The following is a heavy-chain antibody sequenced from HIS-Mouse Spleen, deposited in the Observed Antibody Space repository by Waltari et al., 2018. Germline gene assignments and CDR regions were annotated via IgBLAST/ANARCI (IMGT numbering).Heavy chain of an antibody. D-gene: IGHD3-3*01. CDR1: GGSISSSSYY. CDR2: IYYSGST. V-gene: IGHV4-39*07. J-gene: IGHJ3*02. Sequence: QLQLQESGPGLVKPSETLSLTCTVAGGSISSSSYYWGWIRQPPGKGLEWIGSIYYSGSTYYNPSLKSRVTISVDTSKIQFSLKLSSVTAADTAVYYCARAPTGFLEWFDAFDIWGQGTMVTVSS. CDR3: ARAPTGFLEWFDAFDI.